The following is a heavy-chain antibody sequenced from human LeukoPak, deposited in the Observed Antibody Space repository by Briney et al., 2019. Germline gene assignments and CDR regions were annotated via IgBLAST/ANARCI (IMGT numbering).Heavy chain of an antibody. CDR1: GGSISISSYY. V-gene: IGHV4-61*01. D-gene: IGHD2-8*01. CDR2: VFYSGKT. J-gene: IGHJ3*02. CDR3: ARDTNLRDSFDI. Sequence: SETLSLTCTVSGGSISISSYYWSWIRQSPGKGLEWIGYVFYSGKTDYSPSLRSRVSMSVDTSKNQFSLKVTSVTAADTAVYYCARDTNLRDSFDIWGQGTMVTVSS.